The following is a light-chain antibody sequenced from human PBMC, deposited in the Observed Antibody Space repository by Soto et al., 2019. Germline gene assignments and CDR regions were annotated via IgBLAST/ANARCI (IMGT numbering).Light chain of an antibody. CDR1: QSISSW. Sequence: DIQMTQSPSTLSASVGDRDTITCRASQSISSWLAWYQQKPGKAPKLLIYDASSLESGVPSRFRGSGSGTEFTLTISSLQPDDVATYYCQQYNSYMLTFGGGTKVEIK. J-gene: IGKJ4*01. V-gene: IGKV1-5*01. CDR3: QQYNSYMLT. CDR2: DAS.